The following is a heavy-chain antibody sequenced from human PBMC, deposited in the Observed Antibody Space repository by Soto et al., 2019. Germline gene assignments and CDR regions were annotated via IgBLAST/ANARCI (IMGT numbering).Heavy chain of an antibody. CDR2: TYFRSKLYN. Sequence: SQTLSLTCVISGDSVSSNTASWNWIRQSPSRGLEWLGRTYFRSKLYNDYAVSVKSRIIINPDTSNNQFSLQLNSVTPEDTAVYFCAKGDNLGPKTGYAFDPWGQGIMVTVSS. V-gene: IGHV6-1*01. J-gene: IGHJ5*02. D-gene: IGHD5-12*01. CDR1: GDSVSSNTAS. CDR3: AKGDNLGPKTGYAFDP.